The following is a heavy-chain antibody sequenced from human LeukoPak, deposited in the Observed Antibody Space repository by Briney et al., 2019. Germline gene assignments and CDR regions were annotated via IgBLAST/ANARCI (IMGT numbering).Heavy chain of an antibody. CDR3: AKDSKYSSSWAYYYYGMDV. J-gene: IGHJ6*04. D-gene: IGHD6-13*01. V-gene: IGHV3-23*01. Sequence: GGSLRLSCAASGFTFSSYAMSGVRQAPGKGLEWVSAISGSGGSTYYADSVKGRFTISRDNSKNTLYLQMNSLRAEDTAVYYCAKDSKYSSSWAYYYYGMDVWGKGTTVTVSS. CDR2: ISGSGGST. CDR1: GFTFSSYA.